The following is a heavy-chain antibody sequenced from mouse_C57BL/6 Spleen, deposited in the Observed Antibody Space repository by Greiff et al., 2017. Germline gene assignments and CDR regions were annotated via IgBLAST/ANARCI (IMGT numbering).Heavy chain of an antibody. D-gene: IGHD1-1*01. CDR1: GFTFSSYA. V-gene: IGHV5-4*03. CDR3: ARPLTYYGSSYYAMDY. CDR2: ISDGGSYT. J-gene: IGHJ4*01. Sequence: EVKLVESGGGLVKPGGSLKLSCAASGFTFSSYAMSWVRQTPEKRLEWVATISDGGSYTYYPDNVKGRFTISRDNAKNNLYLQMSHLKSEDTAMYYCARPLTYYGSSYYAMDYWGQGTSVTVSS.